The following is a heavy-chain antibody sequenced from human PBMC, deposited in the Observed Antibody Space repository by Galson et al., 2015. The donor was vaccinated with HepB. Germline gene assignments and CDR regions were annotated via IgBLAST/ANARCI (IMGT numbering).Heavy chain of an antibody. CDR2: IIPILGIA. D-gene: IGHD1-26*01. CDR3: ARAWEEDGNTPETFDY. CDR1: GGTFSSYT. J-gene: IGHJ4*02. Sequence: SVKVSCKASGGTFSSYTISWVRQAPGQGLEWMGRIIPILGIANYAQKFQGRVTITADKSTSTAYMELSSLRSEDTAVYYCARAWEEDGNTPETFDYWGQGTLVTVSS. V-gene: IGHV1-69*02.